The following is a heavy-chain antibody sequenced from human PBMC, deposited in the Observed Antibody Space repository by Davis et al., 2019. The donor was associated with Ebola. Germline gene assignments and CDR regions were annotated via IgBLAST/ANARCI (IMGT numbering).Heavy chain of an antibody. Sequence: GESLKISCAASGFTFSRYWMHWVRQAPGKGLVWVSRISTDVSSTSYADSVKGRFTISRDNAKNTLYLQMNSLRAEDTAVYYCARDRYSSSWLQRFDPWGQGTLVTVSS. V-gene: IGHV3-74*01. CDR1: GFTFSRYW. CDR2: ISTDVSST. J-gene: IGHJ5*02. CDR3: ARDRYSSSWLQRFDP. D-gene: IGHD6-13*01.